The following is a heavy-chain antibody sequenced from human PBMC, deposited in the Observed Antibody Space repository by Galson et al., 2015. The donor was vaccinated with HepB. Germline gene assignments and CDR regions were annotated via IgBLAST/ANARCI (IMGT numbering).Heavy chain of an antibody. V-gene: IGHV3-13*05. CDR1: GFTFSNFD. Sequence: SLRLSCAASGFTFSNFDIHWVRQATGKGLEWVSAMGTVDDPYYADSVKGRFTISRENAKNSLYLQMNSLRAGDTAVYYCARGGYGGSYSGGNYYGLDVWGQGTTVTVSS. J-gene: IGHJ6*02. D-gene: IGHD1-26*01. CDR2: MGTVDDP. CDR3: ARGGYGGSYSGGNYYGLDV.